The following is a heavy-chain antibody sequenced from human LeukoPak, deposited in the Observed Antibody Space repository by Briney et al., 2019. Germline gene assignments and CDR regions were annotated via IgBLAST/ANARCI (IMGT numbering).Heavy chain of an antibody. V-gene: IGHV3-23*01. Sequence: GGSLRLSCAASGFTFSDYATSWVRQAPGKGLEGVSGINNNGVTTVYADSVKGWFTIFRDNSKNTLYLQMNSLRAEDTAVYYCAKGRGSGSYFGIAPWGQGTLVTVSS. CDR2: INNNGVTT. CDR1: GFTFSDYA. D-gene: IGHD3-10*01. CDR3: AKGRGSGSYFGIAP. J-gene: IGHJ5*02.